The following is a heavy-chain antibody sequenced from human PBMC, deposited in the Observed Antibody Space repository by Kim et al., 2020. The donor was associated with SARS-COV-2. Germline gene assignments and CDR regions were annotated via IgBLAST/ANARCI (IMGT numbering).Heavy chain of an antibody. CDR3: ERHDVDSEGENLDY. Sequence: NPSLKSRVTISLNTSKKQFSQRLSSVTGADAAVYYCERHDVDSEGENLDYWGQGTLVTVSS. J-gene: IGHJ4*02. V-gene: IGHV4-39*01.